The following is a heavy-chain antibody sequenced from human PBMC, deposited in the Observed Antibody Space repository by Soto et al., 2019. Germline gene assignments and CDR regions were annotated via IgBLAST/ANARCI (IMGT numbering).Heavy chain of an antibody. V-gene: IGHV4-59*01. Sequence: KSSETLSLTCTGSGDSINNYYWSWIRQPPGKRLEWIGYIYYTGSTTYNPSLESRVTMSVDTYKNQFSLKLSSVNAADTAVYYCAKYRRTEAEGFTLDYWSRGNRVTVSS. J-gene: IGHJ4*02. D-gene: IGHD6-13*01. CDR2: IYYTGST. CDR3: AKYRRTEAEGFTLDY. CDR1: GDSINNYY.